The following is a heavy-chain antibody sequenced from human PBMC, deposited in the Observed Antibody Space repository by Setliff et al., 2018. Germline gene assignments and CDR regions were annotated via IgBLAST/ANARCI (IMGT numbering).Heavy chain of an antibody. CDR3: ARESRFGYSGYDCAFDY. J-gene: IGHJ4*02. V-gene: IGHV4-39*02. CDR1: GGSIRDYY. D-gene: IGHD5-12*01. Sequence: SETLSLTCTVSGGSIRDYYWGWIRQSPGKELEWIGGISHSANKYYNPSFRTGVTISVDMSKNQFFLNLDSVTAADTALYYCARESRFGYSGYDCAFDYWGQGMLVTVSS. CDR2: ISHSANK.